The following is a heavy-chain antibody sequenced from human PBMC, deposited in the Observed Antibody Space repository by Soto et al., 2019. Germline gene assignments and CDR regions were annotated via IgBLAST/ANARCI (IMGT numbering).Heavy chain of an antibody. CDR2: IHPNPGAT. Sequence: CASVKVSCKASGYTFTAYYIHWVRQAPGQRLEWMGWIHPNPGATRFAQRFQGRVTMTRDTAISTAYMELGRLRSDDTAVYHCAKARDAVRGVMRYYFDYWGHGTQVTVSS. CDR1: GYTFTAYY. CDR3: AKARDAVRGVMRYYFDY. D-gene: IGHD3-10*01. J-gene: IGHJ4*01. V-gene: IGHV1-2*02.